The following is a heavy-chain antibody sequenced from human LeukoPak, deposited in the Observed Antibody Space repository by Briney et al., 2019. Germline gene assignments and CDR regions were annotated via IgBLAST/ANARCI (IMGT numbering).Heavy chain of an antibody. CDR3: ARGSAFDI. J-gene: IGHJ3*02. V-gene: IGHV3-30*04. Sequence: GGSLRLSCAASGFTFSNNAMHWVRQAPGKGLEWVSVISYDGIYKYYADSVKGRFTISRDNAKNSLYLQMNSLRAEDTALYHCARGSAFDIWGQGTMVTVSS. CDR2: ISYDGIYK. CDR1: GFTFSNNA.